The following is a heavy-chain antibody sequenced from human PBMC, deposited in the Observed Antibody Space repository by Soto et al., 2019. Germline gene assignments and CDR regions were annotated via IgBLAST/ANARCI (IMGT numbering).Heavy chain of an antibody. CDR1: GYSITSYW. CDR3: ARRVGEGGMDV. J-gene: IGHJ6*02. D-gene: IGHD2-21*01. CDR2: IYPGDSDT. V-gene: IGHV5-51*01. Sequence: PGVPLKNSCKGSGYSITSYWIGWVRKMPGKGLEWMGIIYPGDSDTRYSPSFQGQVTISADKSISTAYLQWSRLKASDTAMYYCARRVGEGGMDVWGQGTTVTVSS.